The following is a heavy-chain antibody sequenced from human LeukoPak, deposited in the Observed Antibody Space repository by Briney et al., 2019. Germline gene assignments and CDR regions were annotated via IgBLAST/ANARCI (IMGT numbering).Heavy chain of an antibody. D-gene: IGHD4-23*01. Sequence: GGSLRLSCAASGFIFSNYAMSWVRQAPGKGQEWVSGISGSAGSTYYADSVKGRFTISRDNSKNTMYLQMNSLRAEDTAVYYCAKDWASTTVITSAEYFQHWGQGTLVTVSS. CDR2: ISGSAGST. J-gene: IGHJ1*01. CDR3: AKDWASTTVITSAEYFQH. CDR1: GFIFSNYA. V-gene: IGHV3-23*01.